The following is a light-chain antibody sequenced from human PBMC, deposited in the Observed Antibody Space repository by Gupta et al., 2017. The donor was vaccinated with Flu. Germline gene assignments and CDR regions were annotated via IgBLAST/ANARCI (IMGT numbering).Light chain of an antibody. CDR3: QQVNSSPYT. Sequence: GTLSLSPGERATLSCRANQNLPNNYLAWYQQKSGQPPRLLIYGASNRATGLPDRFSGSGCGTDFTLTISRLDPEDFAVYYCQQVNSSPYTFGQGTTLEIK. J-gene: IGKJ2*01. CDR2: GAS. CDR1: QNLPNNY. V-gene: IGKV3-20*01.